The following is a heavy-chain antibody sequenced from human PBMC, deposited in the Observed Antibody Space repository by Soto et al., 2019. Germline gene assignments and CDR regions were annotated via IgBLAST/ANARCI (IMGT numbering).Heavy chain of an antibody. CDR3: AKDHVKGTGIYDGFDV. V-gene: IGHV3-23*01. Sequence: PGGSRRFSCAGNGMTISTNAMSWVRKAPGKGPEWVSTIAGVDIFYADSVQGRFTISIENSKNLLFLHMNSLTADDTATCYCAKDHVKGTGIYDGFDVWGQETTVTVSS. CDR2: IAGVDI. D-gene: IGHD2-21*01. CDR1: GMTISTNA. J-gene: IGHJ3*01.